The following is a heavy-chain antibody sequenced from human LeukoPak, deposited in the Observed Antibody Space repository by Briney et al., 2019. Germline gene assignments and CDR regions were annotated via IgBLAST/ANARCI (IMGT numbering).Heavy chain of an antibody. D-gene: IGHD2/OR15-2a*01. J-gene: IGHJ4*02. V-gene: IGHV1-2*02. Sequence: ASVKVSCKASAYTSTDYYTNWVRQAPGHGLEWMGWINTNNGDTHYAQKFQGRVTMTTDTPTSTVYMELSKLRSNDTAVYYCARDRNIGEWLYCNHDYWGQGTLVTVSS. CDR2: INTNNGDT. CDR3: ARDRNIGEWLYCNHDY. CDR1: AYTSTDYY.